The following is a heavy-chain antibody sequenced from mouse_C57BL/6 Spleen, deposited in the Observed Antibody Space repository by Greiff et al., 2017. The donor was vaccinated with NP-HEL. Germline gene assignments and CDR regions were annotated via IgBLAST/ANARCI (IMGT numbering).Heavy chain of an antibody. J-gene: IGHJ2*01. V-gene: IGHV7-3*01. CDR1: GFTFTDYY. Sequence: EVQLVESGGGLVQPGGSLSLSCAASGFTFTDYYMSWVRQPPGKALEWLGFIRNKANGYTTEYSASVKGRFTISRDNSQSILYLQMNALRAEDSATYYCARYGTKGYFDYWGQGTTITVSS. CDR3: ARYGTKGYFDY. CDR2: IRNKANGYTT. D-gene: IGHD3-3*01.